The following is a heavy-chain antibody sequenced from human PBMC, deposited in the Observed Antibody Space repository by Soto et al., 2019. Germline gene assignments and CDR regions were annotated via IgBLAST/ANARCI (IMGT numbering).Heavy chain of an antibody. D-gene: IGHD3-3*01. J-gene: IGHJ4*02. V-gene: IGHV3-11*01. CDR3: ASHYDMWSGYLSPVEY. CDR1: GFTFSGYS. Sequence: GGSLRLSCAASGFTFSGYSMSWIRQAPGKGLEWISYIDTSGTKIYYADSVKGRFTITRDNAKNSLYLEMNSLRDEDTAVYYCASHYDMWSGYLSPVEYWGQGTLVTVSS. CDR2: IDTSGTKI.